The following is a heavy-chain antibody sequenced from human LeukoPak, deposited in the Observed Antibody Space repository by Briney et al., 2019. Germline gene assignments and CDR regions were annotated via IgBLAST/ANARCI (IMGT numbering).Heavy chain of an antibody. CDR1: GYTFTGYY. CDR2: INPNSGGT. Sequence: GASVKVSCEASGYTFTGYYMHWVRQAPGQGLEWMGRINPNSGGTNYAQKFQDRVTMTRDTSISTAYMELSRLRSDDTAVFYCATLPYYYDSSGHLLDYWGQGTLVTVSS. D-gene: IGHD3-22*01. CDR3: ATLPYYYDSSGHLLDY. J-gene: IGHJ4*02. V-gene: IGHV1-2*06.